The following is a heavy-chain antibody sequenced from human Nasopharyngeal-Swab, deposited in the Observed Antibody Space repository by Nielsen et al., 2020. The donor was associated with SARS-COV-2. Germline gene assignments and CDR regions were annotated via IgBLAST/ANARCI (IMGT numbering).Heavy chain of an antibody. Sequence: SDDTLVTPTATLTMTSTDSGFSLSNARMGVSWIGQPQVQALEWLAHIFSNDEKSYSTSPKSRLTISKDTSKSQVVLTMTNMEPVDTATYYCSRIKQELPDFYYGMDVWGQGTTVTVSS. CDR2: IFSNDEK. D-gene: IGHD1-7*01. J-gene: IGHJ6*02. V-gene: IGHV2-26*01. CDR1: GFSLSNARMG. CDR3: SRIKQELPDFYYGMDV.